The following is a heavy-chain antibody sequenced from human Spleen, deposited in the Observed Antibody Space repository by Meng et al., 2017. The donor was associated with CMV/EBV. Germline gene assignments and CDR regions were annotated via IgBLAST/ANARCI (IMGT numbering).Heavy chain of an antibody. CDR1: DYY. CDR2: INPDSGDT. D-gene: IGHD2-21*02. J-gene: IGHJ5*02. Sequence: DYYIHWVRQAPGQGPEWMGCINPDSGDTHYAQRFQDRVTMTWDTSISTAYMDLNRLTSDDTAEYYCARDPSLGIPGIPGILRKWFDPWGQGTLVTVSS. V-gene: IGHV1-2*02. CDR3: ARDPSLGIPGIPGILRKWFDP.